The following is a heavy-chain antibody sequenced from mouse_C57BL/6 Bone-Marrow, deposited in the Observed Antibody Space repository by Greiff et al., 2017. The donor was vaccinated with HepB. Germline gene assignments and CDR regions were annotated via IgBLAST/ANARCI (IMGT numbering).Heavy chain of an antibody. CDR3: AWGFAY. CDR1: GFTFSNYW. V-gene: IGHV6-3*01. D-gene: IGHD4-1*01. CDR2: IRLKSDNYAT. J-gene: IGHJ3*01. Sequence: EVKVEESGGGLVQPGGSMKLSCAASGFTFSNYWMNWVRQSPEKGLEWVAQIRLKSDNYATHYAESVKGRFTISRDDSKSSVYLQMNNLRAEDTGIYYCAWGFAYWGQGTLVTVSA.